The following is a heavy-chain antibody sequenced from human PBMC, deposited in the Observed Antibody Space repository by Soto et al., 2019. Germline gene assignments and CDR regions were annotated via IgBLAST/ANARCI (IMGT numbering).Heavy chain of an antibody. CDR1: GAPISSGDS. Sequence: QVQLQESGPGLVKPSGTLSLTCAVSGAPISSGDSWGWVRQPPGRGVEWSVEVLHSGNTNYNPSLKSRVTISVDKSQNQFSLNLTSVTVADTAMYYCARGSGWYRGDFDSWGQGTLVTVSS. V-gene: IGHV4-4*02. D-gene: IGHD6-19*01. CDR2: VLHSGNT. J-gene: IGHJ4*02. CDR3: ARGSGWYRGDFDS.